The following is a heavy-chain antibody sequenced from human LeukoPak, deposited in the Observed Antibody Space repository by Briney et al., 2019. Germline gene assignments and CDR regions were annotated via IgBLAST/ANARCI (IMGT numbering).Heavy chain of an antibody. V-gene: IGHV4-59*01. CDR1: GGSISSYY. Sequence: SETLSLTCTVSGGSISSYYWSWIRQPPGKGLEWIGYIYYSGSTNYNPSLKSRVTISVDTSKNQFSLKLSSVTAADTAVHYCARERLTMVRGVIGYYYYGMDVWGQGTTVTVSS. J-gene: IGHJ6*02. D-gene: IGHD3-10*01. CDR2: IYYSGST. CDR3: ARERLTMVRGVIGYYYYGMDV.